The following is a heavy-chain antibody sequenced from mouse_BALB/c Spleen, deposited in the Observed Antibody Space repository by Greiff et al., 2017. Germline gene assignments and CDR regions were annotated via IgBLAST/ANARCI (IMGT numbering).Heavy chain of an antibody. CDR2: INPSSGYT. V-gene: IGHV1-4*02. Sequence: QVQLQQSAAELARPGASVKMSCKASGYTFTSYTMHWVKQRPGQGLEWIGYINPSSGYTEYNQKFKDKTTLTADKSSSTAYMQLSSLTSEDSAVYYCARKGSLEVRPYWYFDVWGAGTTVTVSS. CDR1: GYTFTSYT. D-gene: IGHD2-14*01. CDR3: ARKGSLEVRPYWYFDV. J-gene: IGHJ1*01.